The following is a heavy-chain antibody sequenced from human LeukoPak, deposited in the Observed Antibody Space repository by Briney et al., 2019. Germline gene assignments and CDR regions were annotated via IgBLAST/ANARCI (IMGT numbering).Heavy chain of an antibody. J-gene: IGHJ4*02. Sequence: PGGSLRLSCAASGFTFSSYLMTWVRQAPGKGLEWVAKIKQDGSEKYYVDSVKGRFTISRDNAKNSLYLQMNSLRAEDTAVYYCAKAIYCSGGSCYFGFDYWGQGTLVTVSS. CDR1: GFTFSSYL. CDR2: IKQDGSEK. CDR3: AKAIYCSGGSCYFGFDY. V-gene: IGHV3-7*05. D-gene: IGHD2-15*01.